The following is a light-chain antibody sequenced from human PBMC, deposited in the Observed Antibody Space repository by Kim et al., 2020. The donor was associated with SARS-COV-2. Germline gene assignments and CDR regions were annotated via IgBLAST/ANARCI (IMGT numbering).Light chain of an antibody. CDR2: GSS. Sequence: LFPRERATLSWSARRGVRSRYLAWYQQTPGQAPWLLIYGSSCGTTGIPDGFSGSRSGTYFALNSSRPEPKACAVYYCQQYGSTPYSFGQGTKLE. J-gene: IGKJ2*01. V-gene: IGKV3-20*01. CDR1: RGVRSRY. CDR3: QQYGSTPYS.